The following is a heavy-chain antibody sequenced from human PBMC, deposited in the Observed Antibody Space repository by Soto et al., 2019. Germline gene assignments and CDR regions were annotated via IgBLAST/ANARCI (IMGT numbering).Heavy chain of an antibody. D-gene: IGHD1-7*01. CDR3: ARQEAGTTYYGMDV. CDR1: GGTFSSYA. V-gene: IGHV1-69*06. J-gene: IGHJ6*02. CDR2: IIPIFGTA. Sequence: SVKVSCKASGGTFSSYAISWVRQAPGQGLEWMGGIIPIFGTANYAQKFQGRVTITADKSTSTAYMELSSLRSEDTAVYYCARQEAGTTYYGMDVWGQGTTVTVSS.